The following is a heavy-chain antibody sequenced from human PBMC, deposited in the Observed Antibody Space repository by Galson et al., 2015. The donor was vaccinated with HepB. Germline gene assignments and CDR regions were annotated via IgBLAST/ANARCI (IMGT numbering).Heavy chain of an antibody. V-gene: IGHV3-30*18. J-gene: IGHJ4*02. CDR1: GFTFSSYG. Sequence: SLRLSCAASGFTFSSYGMHWVRQAPGKGLEWVAVISYDGSNKYYADSVKGRFTISRDNSKNTLYLQTNSLRAEDTAVYYCAKSSSSGLFDYWGQGTLVTVSS. D-gene: IGHD3-22*01. CDR3: AKSSSSGLFDY. CDR2: ISYDGSNK.